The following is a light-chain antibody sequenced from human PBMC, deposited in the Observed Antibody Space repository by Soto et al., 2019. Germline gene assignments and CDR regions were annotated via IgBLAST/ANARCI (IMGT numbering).Light chain of an antibody. V-gene: IGKV1-33*01. CDR2: SAS. Sequence: DIQMTQSPSSLSASVGDRVTITCQASQDVSDRLNWYQQKPGKAPKLLIYSASYLEAGVPSRFSGIGSGTDFTFTISSLQPEDIATYYCQQYDNLLITFGHGTRLEIK. CDR1: QDVSDR. CDR3: QQYDNLLIT. J-gene: IGKJ5*01.